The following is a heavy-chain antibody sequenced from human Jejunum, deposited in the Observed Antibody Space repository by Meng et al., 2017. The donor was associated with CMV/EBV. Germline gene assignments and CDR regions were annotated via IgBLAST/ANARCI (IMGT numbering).Heavy chain of an antibody. D-gene: IGHD2-21*01. CDR2: SNPKNGDT. Sequence: FSGFYINWVRQAPGQGLEWMGWSNPKNGDTNYAQKFQGRVTMTTDTSTSTAYMELSRLTSDDTAVYYCTRDLYCGGNCYSAVDYWGQGTLGTVSS. CDR1: FSGFY. J-gene: IGHJ4*02. V-gene: IGHV1-2*02. CDR3: TRDLYCGGNCYSAVDY.